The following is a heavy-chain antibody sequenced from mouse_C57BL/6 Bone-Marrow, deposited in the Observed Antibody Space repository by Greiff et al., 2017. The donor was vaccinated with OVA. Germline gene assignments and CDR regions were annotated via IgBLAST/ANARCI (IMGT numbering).Heavy chain of an antibody. CDR2: IDPSDSET. CDR3: ARKYYGNYEVEYFDV. D-gene: IGHD2-1*01. Sequence: VQLQQPGAELVRPGSSVKLSCKASGYTFTSYWMHWVKQRPIQGLEWIGNIDPSDSETHYNQKFKDKATLTVDKSSSTAYMQLSSLTSEDSAVYYCARKYYGNYEVEYFDVWGTGTTVTVSS. V-gene: IGHV1-52*01. CDR1: GYTFTSYW. J-gene: IGHJ1*03.